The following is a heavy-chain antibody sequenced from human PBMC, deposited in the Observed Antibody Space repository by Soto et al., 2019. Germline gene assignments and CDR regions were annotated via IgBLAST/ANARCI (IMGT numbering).Heavy chain of an antibody. CDR3: ARESRSWYGSIWDY. D-gene: IGHD6-13*01. CDR1: GGSFSGYY. Sequence: PSETLSLTCAVYGGSFSGYYCSWIRQPPGKGLEWIGYIYFSGGTNYNPSLKSRVTISVDTSKNQFSLKLSSVTAAGTAVYYCARESRSWYGSIWDYWGQGTLVTVSS. V-gene: IGHV4-34*11. CDR2: IYFSGGT. J-gene: IGHJ4*02.